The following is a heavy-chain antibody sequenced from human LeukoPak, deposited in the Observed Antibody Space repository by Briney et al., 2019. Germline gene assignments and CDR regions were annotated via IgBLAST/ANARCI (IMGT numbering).Heavy chain of an antibody. V-gene: IGHV4-34*01. Sequence: SETLSLTCAVYGGSFSDYYWSWISQPPGKGLEWIGEINHSGSTNYNPSLKSRVTISVDTSKNQFSLKLSSVTAADTAVYYCARVGEVVAATGWFDYWGQGTLVTVSS. J-gene: IGHJ4*02. D-gene: IGHD2-15*01. CDR3: ARVGEVVAATGWFDY. CDR1: GGSFSDYY. CDR2: INHSGST.